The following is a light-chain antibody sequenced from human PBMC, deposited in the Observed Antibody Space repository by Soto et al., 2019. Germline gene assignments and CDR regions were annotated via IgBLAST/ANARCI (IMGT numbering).Light chain of an antibody. J-gene: IGKJ5*01. CDR1: ESISRH. Sequence: DIQMTQSPSSLSASVGDRVTITCRASESISRHLNWYQQKPGKDPKLLIYSASSLQNGVPSRFSGGGSGTDFTLIISNLQPEDFATYYCQQSYSTLSFSFGQGTRLEIK. V-gene: IGKV1-39*01. CDR3: QQSYSTLSFS. CDR2: SAS.